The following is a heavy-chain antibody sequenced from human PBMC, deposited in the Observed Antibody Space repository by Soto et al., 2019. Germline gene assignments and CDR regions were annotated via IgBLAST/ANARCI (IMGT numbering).Heavy chain of an antibody. Sequence: GESLKISCKGSGYSFTRYWIGWVRQMPGKGLEWMGIIYPGDSDTRYSPSFEGQVTISADKSISTAYLQWSSLKASDTAMYYWARHDTAMVHRFDYWGQGTVVTVSS. D-gene: IGHD5-18*01. V-gene: IGHV5-51*01. J-gene: IGHJ4*02. CDR1: GYSFTRYW. CDR2: IYPGDSDT. CDR3: ARHDTAMVHRFDY.